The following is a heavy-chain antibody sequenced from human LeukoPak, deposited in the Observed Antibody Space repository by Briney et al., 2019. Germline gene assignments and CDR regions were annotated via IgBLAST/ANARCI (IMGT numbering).Heavy chain of an antibody. CDR2: INTNTGNP. CDR1: GYTFTSYA. Sequence: ASVKVSCKASGYTFTSYAMNWVRQAPGQGLEWMGWINTNTGNPTYAQGFTGRFVFSLDTCVSTAYLQISSLKAEDTAVYYCASEAHDYGGNSLDYWGQGTLVTVSS. CDR3: ASEAHDYGGNSLDY. D-gene: IGHD4-23*01. V-gene: IGHV7-4-1*02. J-gene: IGHJ4*02.